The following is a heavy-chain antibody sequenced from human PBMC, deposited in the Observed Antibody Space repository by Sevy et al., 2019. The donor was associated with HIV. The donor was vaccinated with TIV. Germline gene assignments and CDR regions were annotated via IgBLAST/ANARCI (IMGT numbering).Heavy chain of an antibody. D-gene: IGHD3-3*01. CDR3: ARGSTYDFWSGYLYYYYGMDV. V-gene: IGHV4-34*01. J-gene: IGHJ6*02. Sequence: SETLSLTCAVYGGSFSGYYWSWIRQPPGKGLEWIGEINRSGSTNYNPSLKSRVTISVDTSKNQFSLKLSSVTAADTAVYYCARGSTYDFWSGYLYYYYGMDVWGQGTTVTVSS. CDR2: INRSGST. CDR1: GGSFSGYY.